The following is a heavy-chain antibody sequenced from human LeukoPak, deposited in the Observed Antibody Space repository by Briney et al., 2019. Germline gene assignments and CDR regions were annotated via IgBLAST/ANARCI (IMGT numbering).Heavy chain of an antibody. CDR1: GFAFSSYA. J-gene: IGHJ3*02. Sequence: GGSLRLSCAASGFAFSSYAMSWVRQAPGKGLEGGSAISGSGGSTYYADSVKGRFTISRDNSKNTLYLQMNSLRAEDTAVYYCAKRAEIFGVVDDAFDIWGQGTMVTVSS. D-gene: IGHD3-3*01. CDR3: AKRAEIFGVVDDAFDI. CDR2: ISGSGGST. V-gene: IGHV3-23*01.